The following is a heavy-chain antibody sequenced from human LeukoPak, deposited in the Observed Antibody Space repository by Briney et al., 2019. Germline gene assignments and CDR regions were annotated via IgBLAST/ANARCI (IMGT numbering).Heavy chain of an antibody. J-gene: IGHJ4*02. Sequence: ASVKVSCKSSGYTFTGTGYFIHWVRQAPGQGLEWMGWVNPNSGGTNYAQNFQGRVTMTRDTSINTAYMELSRLRSDDTAIYYCARVAYSSTYFDYWGQGTLVTVSS. CDR3: ARVAYSSTYFDY. D-gene: IGHD6-13*01. V-gene: IGHV1-2*02. CDR2: VNPNSGGT. CDR1: GYTFTGTGYF.